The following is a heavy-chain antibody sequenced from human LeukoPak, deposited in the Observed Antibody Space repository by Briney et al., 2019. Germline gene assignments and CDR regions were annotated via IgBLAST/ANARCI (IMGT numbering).Heavy chain of an antibody. D-gene: IGHD4-23*01. CDR1: GGTFSSYA. Sequence: GASVKVSCKASGGTFSSYAISWVRQAPGQGLEWMGGIIPIFGTANYAQKFQGRVTITADKSTSTAYMELSSLRSEDTAVYYCGVTQGLSYYFDYWGQGTLVTVSS. CDR2: IIPIFGTA. CDR3: GVTQGLSYYFDY. J-gene: IGHJ4*02. V-gene: IGHV1-69*06.